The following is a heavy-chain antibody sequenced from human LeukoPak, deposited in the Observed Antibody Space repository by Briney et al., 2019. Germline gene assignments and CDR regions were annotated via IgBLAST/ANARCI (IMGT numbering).Heavy chain of an antibody. CDR1: GGTFSSYA. D-gene: IGHD2-2*01. Sequence: ASVKVSCKASGGTFSSYAISWVRQAPGQGLEWMGGIIPIFGTANYAQKFQGRVTITADESTSTAYMELSSLRSEDTAVYYCARSGYCSSTSCDNWFDPWGQGTLVTVSS. CDR3: ARSGYCSSTSCDNWFDP. CDR2: IIPIFGTA. V-gene: IGHV1-69*13. J-gene: IGHJ5*02.